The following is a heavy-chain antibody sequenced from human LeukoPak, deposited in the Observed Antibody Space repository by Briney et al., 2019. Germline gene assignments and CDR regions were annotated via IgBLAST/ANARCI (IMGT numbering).Heavy chain of an antibody. CDR2: INHSGST. V-gene: IGHV4-34*01. D-gene: IGHD3-9*01. CDR3: AARFWYYDILTGYFDY. Sequence: SETLSLTCAVYVESFCGYDWSWIRQPPWKGLEWFGEINHSGSTNYNPSLKSRVTISVDTSKNQFSLKLSSVTAADTAVYYCAARFWYYDILTGYFDYWGQGTLVTVSS. J-gene: IGHJ4*02. CDR1: VESFCGYD.